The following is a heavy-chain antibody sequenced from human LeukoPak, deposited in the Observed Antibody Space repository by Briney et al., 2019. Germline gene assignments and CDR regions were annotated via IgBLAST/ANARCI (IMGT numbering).Heavy chain of an antibody. V-gene: IGHV3-9*01. D-gene: IGHD1-1*01. CDR1: GFTFDDYA. Sequence: GGSLRLSCAASGFTFDDYAMHWVRQAPGKGLEWVSGISWNSGSIGYADSVKGRFTISRDNAKNSLYLQMNSLRAEDTALYYCAKDILRIAGYNNFDYWGQGTLVTVSS. CDR2: ISWNSGSI. J-gene: IGHJ4*02. CDR3: AKDILRIAGYNNFDY.